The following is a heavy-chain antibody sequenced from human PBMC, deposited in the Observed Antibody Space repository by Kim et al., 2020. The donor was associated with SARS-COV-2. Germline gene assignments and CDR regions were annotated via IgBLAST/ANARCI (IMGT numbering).Heavy chain of an antibody. D-gene: IGHD3-3*01. J-gene: IGHJ4*02. CDR3: ARDGVVTTPLDC. V-gene: IGHV3-74*01. Sequence: GGSLRLSCAASGFIFSRYYMHWVRQVPGKGLVWVSYISGDGSRTSYTDSVKGRFTISRDNAKNTLHLQMNSLRAVDTAVYYCARDGVVTTPLDCWGQGTL. CDR2: ISGDGSRT. CDR1: GFIFSRYY.